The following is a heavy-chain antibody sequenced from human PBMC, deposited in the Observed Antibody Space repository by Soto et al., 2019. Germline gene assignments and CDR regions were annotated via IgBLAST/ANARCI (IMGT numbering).Heavy chain of an antibody. CDR2: IWYDVSNK. J-gene: IGHJ4*02. Sequence: GGSLRLSCAASGFTFSSYGMHWVRQAPGKGLEWVAVIWYDVSNKYYADSVKGRFTISRDNSKNTLYLQMNGLRAEDTAVYYCPRDYGNYYDSSGFVDYWGQGTLVTVS. CDR3: PRDYGNYYDSSGFVDY. CDR1: GFTFSSYG. V-gene: IGHV3-33*01. D-gene: IGHD3-22*01.